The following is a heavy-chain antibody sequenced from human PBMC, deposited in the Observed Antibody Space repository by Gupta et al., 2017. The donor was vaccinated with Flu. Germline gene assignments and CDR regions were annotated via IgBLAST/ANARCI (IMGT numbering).Heavy chain of an antibody. CDR3: ARDGPGGYLDY. Sequence: EVQLVASGGGLVQPGGSLRLSCAASGFPFYNNWLSWVRQAPGKGLEWVANIILQGSDKYYIDSVKGRFTISRDDARNLLYLQMNGLRVDDTAIYYCARDGPGGYLDYWGQGTLVTVSS. V-gene: IGHV3-7*01. CDR2: IILQGSDK. J-gene: IGHJ4*02. CDR1: GFPFYNNW.